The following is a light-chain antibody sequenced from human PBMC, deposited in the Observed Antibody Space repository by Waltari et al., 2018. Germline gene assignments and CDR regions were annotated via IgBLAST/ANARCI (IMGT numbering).Light chain of an antibody. CDR2: GAS. Sequence: DIQMTQSPSSVSASVGDSVTITCRASQAISSWLAWYQQKSGKAPNLLIFGASSLQTGVPSRFSGSGSGTDFTLTISSLQPEDFATYYCQQANSLPYTFGQGTKLEMK. CDR3: QQANSLPYT. J-gene: IGKJ2*01. V-gene: IGKV1-12*01. CDR1: QAISSW.